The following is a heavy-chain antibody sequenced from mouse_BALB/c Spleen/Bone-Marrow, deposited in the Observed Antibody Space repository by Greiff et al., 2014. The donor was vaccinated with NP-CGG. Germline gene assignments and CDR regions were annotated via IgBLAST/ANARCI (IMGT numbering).Heavy chain of an antibody. CDR1: GYSFSGYN. Sequence: VQLQQSGPEPEKPGASVEISCKASGYSFSGYNLNWVKQNSGQSLEWIGNVDPYYGDTTYNQKFKGKATLTADRSSSTAYMQLKSLTSEDSAVYYCARKAYYTNWWYFDVWGAGTTVTVSS. D-gene: IGHD2-5*01. J-gene: IGHJ1*01. V-gene: IGHV1-39*01. CDR3: ARKAYYTNWWYFDV. CDR2: VDPYYGDT.